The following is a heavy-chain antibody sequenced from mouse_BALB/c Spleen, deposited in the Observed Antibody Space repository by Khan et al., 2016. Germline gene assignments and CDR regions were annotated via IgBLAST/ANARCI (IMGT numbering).Heavy chain of an antibody. CDR2: ISYSGST. CDR3: ARSDYGDKDAMNY. D-gene: IGHD1-1*01. V-gene: IGHV3-2*02. CDR1: GYSITSDYA. J-gene: IGHJ4*01. Sequence: EVKFEVSGPGLVKPSQSLSLTCTVTGYSITSDYAWNWIRQFPGNRLEWMSYISYSGSTSYNPSLKSRTSITRDTSKNQFFLQLSSVTSEDTATYYCARSDYGDKDAMNYWGQGTSVTVSS.